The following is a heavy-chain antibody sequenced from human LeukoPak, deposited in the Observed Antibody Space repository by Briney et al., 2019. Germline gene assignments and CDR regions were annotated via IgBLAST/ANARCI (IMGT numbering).Heavy chain of an antibody. CDR1: GYTFTGYY. Sequence: ASVKVSCKASGYTFTGYYMHWVRQAPGQGLEWMGWINPNSGGTNYAQKFQGRVTMTRDTSISTAYMELSRLRSDDTAVYYCAREYYDILTGYRGLDYWGQGTLVTVSS. J-gene: IGHJ4*02. D-gene: IGHD3-9*01. V-gene: IGHV1-2*02. CDR3: AREYYDILTGYRGLDY. CDR2: INPNSGGT.